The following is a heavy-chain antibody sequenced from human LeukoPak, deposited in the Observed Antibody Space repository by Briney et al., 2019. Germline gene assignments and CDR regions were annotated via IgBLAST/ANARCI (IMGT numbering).Heavy chain of an antibody. Sequence: SETLSLTCTVSGGSISPYYWSWIRQPPGKGLEWIGHIYHSGSTISNPSLKSRLTISVDTSKNQFSLKLTSVTAADTALYYCARTKLYCSGGSCYSSLDYWGQGTLVTVSS. V-gene: IGHV4-59*01. J-gene: IGHJ4*02. CDR1: GGSISPYY. CDR2: IYHSGST. D-gene: IGHD2-15*01. CDR3: ARTKLYCSGGSCYSSLDY.